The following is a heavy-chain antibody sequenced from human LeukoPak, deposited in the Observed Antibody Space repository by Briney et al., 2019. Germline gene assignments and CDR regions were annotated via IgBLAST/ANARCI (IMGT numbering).Heavy chain of an antibody. CDR1: GASISGSSYY. D-gene: IGHD6-19*01. J-gene: IGHJ4*02. Sequence: SETLSLTCTVSGASISGSSYYWGWIRQPPGKGLEWIGSIYYSGSTYYNPSLKSRVTISVDTSKNQFSLKLSSVTAADTAVYYCARLILRYSSGEVDYWGQGTLVTVSS. V-gene: IGHV4-39*01. CDR2: IYYSGST. CDR3: ARLILRYSSGEVDY.